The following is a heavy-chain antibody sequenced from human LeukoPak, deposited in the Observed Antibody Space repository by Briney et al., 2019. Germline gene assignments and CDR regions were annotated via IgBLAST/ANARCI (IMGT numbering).Heavy chain of an antibody. Sequence: SETLSLTCTVSGGSISISSYYWGWVRQPPGEGLEWIGSITYSGNTYYNPSLKSRVTISVDTSNNQFSLQLYTVTAADTAVYFCARHGRNHFYDYWGQGTLVTVSS. J-gene: IGHJ4*02. CDR2: ITYSGNT. CDR3: ARHGRNHFYDY. V-gene: IGHV4-39*01. CDR1: GGSISISSYY.